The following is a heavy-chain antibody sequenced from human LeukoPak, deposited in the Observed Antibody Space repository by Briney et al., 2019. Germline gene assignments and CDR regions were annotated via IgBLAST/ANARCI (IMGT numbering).Heavy chain of an antibody. CDR1: GVTSSRYT. CDR3: ARALRGGYSAYDEAYYYYYYMDV. CDR2: ISSSSSYI. V-gene: IGHV3-21*01. Sequence: GRSLRLSCAVSGVTSSRYTTNWVRPAPGQGLEWVSSISSSSSYIYYADSVRGRFTISRDNAKTSLYLHMNSLRAEDTAVYYCARALRGGYSAYDEAYYYYYYMDVWGKGTTVTVSS. D-gene: IGHD5-12*01. J-gene: IGHJ6*03.